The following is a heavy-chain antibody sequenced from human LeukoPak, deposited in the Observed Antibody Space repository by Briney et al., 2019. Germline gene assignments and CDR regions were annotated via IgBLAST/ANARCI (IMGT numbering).Heavy chain of an antibody. CDR2: IWYDGSNK. CDR3: AKEGLRKLES. CDR1: GFTFSSYG. D-gene: IGHD3-16*01. Sequence: PGRSLRLSCAASGFTFSSYGMHWVRQAPGKGLEWVAVIWYDGSNKYYADSVKGRFTISRDNSKNTLYLQMNSLRAEDTAVYYCAKEGLRKLESWGQGTLSPSPQ. J-gene: IGHJ4*02. V-gene: IGHV3-33*06.